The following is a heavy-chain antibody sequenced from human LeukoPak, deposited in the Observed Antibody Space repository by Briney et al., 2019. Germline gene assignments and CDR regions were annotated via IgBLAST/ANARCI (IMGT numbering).Heavy chain of an antibody. CDR3: AKDQGIVVVAPYFDY. Sequence: GGSLRLSCAASGFTFSSYGMHWVRQAPGKGLEWVAVISYDGSNKYYADSVKGRFTISRDNSKNTLYLQMNSLRAQDTAVYYCAKDQGIVVVAPYFDYWGQGTLVTVSS. D-gene: IGHD2-15*01. V-gene: IGHV3-30*18. CDR2: ISYDGSNK. J-gene: IGHJ4*02. CDR1: GFTFSSYG.